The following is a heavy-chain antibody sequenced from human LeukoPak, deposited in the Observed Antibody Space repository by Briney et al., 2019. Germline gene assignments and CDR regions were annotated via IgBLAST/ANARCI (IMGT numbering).Heavy chain of an antibody. V-gene: IGHV3-7*01. D-gene: IGHD6-13*01. CDR1: GFTFSDFW. CDR2: IKEDGSEK. CDR3: AKDVDIAAAAYYFDY. Sequence: GGSLKLSCAASGFTFSDFWMSWVRQAPGKGLEWVANIKEDGSEKYYADSVKGRFTISRDNSRNTLFLQMNSLRVEDTAVYYCAKDVDIAAAAYYFDYWGQGTLVTVSS. J-gene: IGHJ4*02.